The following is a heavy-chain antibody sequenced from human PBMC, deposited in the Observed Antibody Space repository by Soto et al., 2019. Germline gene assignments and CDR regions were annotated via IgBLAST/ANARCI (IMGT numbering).Heavy chain of an antibody. CDR1: GFTFSSAA. Sequence: SVKGSCKASGFTFSSAAMQWVRQARGQRLEWIGWIVIGTGNTNYAQKFQERVTITRDMSTSTAYMELSSLRSEDTAVYYCARLGAYYQSLDPWGPGTLVTVSS. CDR2: IVIGTGNT. J-gene: IGHJ5*02. CDR3: ARLGAYYQSLDP. D-gene: IGHD2-21*01. V-gene: IGHV1-58*02.